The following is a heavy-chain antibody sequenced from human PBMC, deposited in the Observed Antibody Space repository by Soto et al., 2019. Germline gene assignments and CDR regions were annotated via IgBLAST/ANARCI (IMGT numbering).Heavy chain of an antibody. V-gene: IGHV5-51*01. CDR2: IYSGDSDT. J-gene: IGHJ4*02. D-gene: IGHD2-15*01. Sequence: GEALKISCKGFDYTFDPYWIGWVRQLPGKGLEWMGIIYSGDSDTRYSPSFEGHVTISADKSTSTAYMQWSSLGASDAAIYYCARAPSHRCLPPLGSWGQGT. CDR1: DYTFDPYW. CDR3: ARAPSHRCLPPLGS.